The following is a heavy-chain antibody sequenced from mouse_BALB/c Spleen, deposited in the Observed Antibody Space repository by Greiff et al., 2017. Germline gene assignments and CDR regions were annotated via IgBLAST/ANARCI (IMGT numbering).Heavy chain of an antibody. CDR2: ISSGGST. CDR1: GFTFSSYA. V-gene: IGHV5-6-5*01. CDR3: ARIYDGYTGFAY. D-gene: IGHD2-3*01. Sequence: EVMLVESGGGLVKPGGSLKLSCAASGFTFSSYAMSWVRQTPEKRLEWVASISSGGSTYYPDSVKGRFTISRDNARNILYLQMSSLRSEDTAMYYCARIYDGYTGFAYWGQGTLVTVSA. J-gene: IGHJ3*01.